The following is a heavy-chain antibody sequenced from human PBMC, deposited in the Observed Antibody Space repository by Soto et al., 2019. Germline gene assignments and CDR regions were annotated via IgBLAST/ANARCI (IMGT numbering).Heavy chain of an antibody. J-gene: IGHJ6*02. CDR3: ARVCCSGDSNSSYYGMDV. CDR2: ISGYNGNT. Sequence: VASVKVSCKASGYTFTNYGISWVRQAPGQGLEWMGWISGYNGNTNYAQKLQGRVSMTTDTSTSTAYMELRSLRSDDTAVYSCARVCCSGDSNSSYYGMDVWGQGTTVTVSS. CDR1: GYTFTNYG. V-gene: IGHV1-18*04. D-gene: IGHD2-15*01.